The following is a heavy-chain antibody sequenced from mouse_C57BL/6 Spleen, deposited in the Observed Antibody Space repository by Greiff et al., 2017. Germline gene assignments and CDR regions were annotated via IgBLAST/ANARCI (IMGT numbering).Heavy chain of an antibody. CDR3: ARRGGTGAMDY. D-gene: IGHD1-1*02. J-gene: IGHJ4*01. V-gene: IGHV5-9*01. CDR2: ISGGGGNT. CDR1: GFTFSSYT. Sequence: EVKVVESGGGLVKPGGSLKLSCAASGFTFSSYTMSWVRQTPEKRLEWVATISGGGGNTYYPDSVKGRFTISRDNAKNTLYLQMSSLRSEDTALYYCARRGGTGAMDYWGQGTSVTVSS.